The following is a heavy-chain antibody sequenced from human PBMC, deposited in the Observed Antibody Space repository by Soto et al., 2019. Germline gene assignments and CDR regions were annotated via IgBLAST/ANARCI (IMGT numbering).Heavy chain of an antibody. CDR2: IRNRPNSYTT. Sequence: EVQLVESGGGLVQPGGSLRLSCAASGFTFSAHYMDWVRQAPGKGLEWVGRIRNRPNSYTTQYAASVKGRFAVLRDDSENLVYLQMNDLKTEDTAVYYYVRDSGRGFYFAYWGQGAQVTVSS. V-gene: IGHV3-72*01. D-gene: IGHD3-10*01. J-gene: IGHJ4*02. CDR3: VRDSGRGFYFAY. CDR1: GFTFSAHY.